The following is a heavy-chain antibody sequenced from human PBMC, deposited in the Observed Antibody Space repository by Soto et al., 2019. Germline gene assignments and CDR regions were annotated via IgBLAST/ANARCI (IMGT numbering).Heavy chain of an antibody. Sequence: PGESLKISCKGSGYSFTSYWTGWVRQMPGKGLEWMGIIYPGDSDTRYSPSFQGQVTISADKSISTAYLQWSSLKASDTAMYYCARRSDYYDSSGYPLYYFDYWGQGTLVTVSS. D-gene: IGHD3-22*01. J-gene: IGHJ4*02. CDR2: IYPGDSDT. CDR1: GYSFTSYW. CDR3: ARRSDYYDSSGYPLYYFDY. V-gene: IGHV5-51*01.